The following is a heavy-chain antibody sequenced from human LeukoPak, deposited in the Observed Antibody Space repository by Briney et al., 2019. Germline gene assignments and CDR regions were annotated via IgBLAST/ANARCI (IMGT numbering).Heavy chain of an antibody. V-gene: IGHV3-23*01. CDR2: ISGSDRST. D-gene: IGHD3-10*01. J-gene: IGHJ4*02. CDR1: GFTFSSYA. CDR3: ARVVPPTDYGSGSYFWDPYYFDY. Sequence: TGGSLRLSCAASGFTFSSYAMSWVRQAPGKGLEWVSGISGSDRSTYYADSVKGRFTISRDNSKNTLYLQMNSLRAEDTAVYYCARVVPPTDYGSGSYFWDPYYFDYWGQGTLVTVSS.